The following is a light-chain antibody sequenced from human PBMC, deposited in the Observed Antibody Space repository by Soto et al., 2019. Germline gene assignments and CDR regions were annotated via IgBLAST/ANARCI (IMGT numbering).Light chain of an antibody. CDR1: QSVSSNY. Sequence: EIVLTQSPGTLSLSPGERATLSCRASQSVSSNYLAWYQQKPGQAPRLLVYGASSRATGIPDRFSGSGSGTDFTLTIIRLEPEDFAVYYRQQYGSSPLTFGGGTKV. J-gene: IGKJ4*01. V-gene: IGKV3-20*01. CDR2: GAS. CDR3: QQYGSSPLT.